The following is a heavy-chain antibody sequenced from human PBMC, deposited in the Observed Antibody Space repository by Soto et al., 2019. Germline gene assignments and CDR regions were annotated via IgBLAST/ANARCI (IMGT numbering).Heavy chain of an antibody. J-gene: IGHJ6*02. CDR3: ARERRDDILTGYYYYYYYGMDV. CDR2: INPSGGST. CDR1: GYTFTSYY. V-gene: IGHV1-46*01. Sequence: ASVKVSCKASGYTFTSYYMHWVRQAPGQGLEWMGIINPSGGSTSYAQKFQGRVTMTRDTSTSTAYMELSSLRSEDTAVYYCARERRDDILTGYYYYYYYGMDVWGQGTTVTVSS. D-gene: IGHD3-9*01.